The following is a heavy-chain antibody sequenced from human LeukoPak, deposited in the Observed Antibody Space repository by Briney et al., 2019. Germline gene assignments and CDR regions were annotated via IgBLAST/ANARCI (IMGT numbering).Heavy chain of an antibody. Sequence: PGGSLRLSCAASGFTFSSYAMSWVRQAPGKGLEWVSAISGSGGSTYYADSVKGRFTISRDNSKNTLYLQMNSLRAEDTAVYYCAKLGDRSGNSGPDYWGQGTLVTVSS. CDR2: ISGSGGST. D-gene: IGHD6-19*01. V-gene: IGHV3-23*01. CDR1: GFTFSSYA. CDR3: AKLGDRSGNSGPDY. J-gene: IGHJ4*02.